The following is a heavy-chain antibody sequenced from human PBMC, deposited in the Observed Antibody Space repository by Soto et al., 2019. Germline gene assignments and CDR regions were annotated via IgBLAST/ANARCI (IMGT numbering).Heavy chain of an antibody. V-gene: IGHV1-69*04. CDR2: IIPILGIA. CDR3: ARSAPLYGSGSYYNFLPFDY. D-gene: IGHD3-10*01. J-gene: IGHJ4*02. Sequence: SVKVSCKASGGTFSNYAVAWVRQAPGQGLEWMGRIIPILGIANYAQKFQGRVTITADKSTSTAYMELSSLRSEDTAVYYCARSAPLYGSGSYYNFLPFDYWGQGTLVTVSS. CDR1: GGTFSNYA.